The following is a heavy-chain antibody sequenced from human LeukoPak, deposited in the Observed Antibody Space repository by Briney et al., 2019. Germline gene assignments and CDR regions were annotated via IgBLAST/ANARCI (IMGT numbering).Heavy chain of an antibody. CDR3: AKESRPAVDGLDV. Sequence: GGSLRLSCAASGFTFSSYVMVWVRQAPGKGLEWVSGISGSGGSTYYADSVKGRFTISRDNSKNTLFLQMSSLRAEDAAVYYCAKESRPAVDGLDVWGQGTTVTVSS. CDR1: GFTFSSYV. CDR2: ISGSGGST. D-gene: IGHD5/OR15-5a*01. V-gene: IGHV3-23*01. J-gene: IGHJ6*02.